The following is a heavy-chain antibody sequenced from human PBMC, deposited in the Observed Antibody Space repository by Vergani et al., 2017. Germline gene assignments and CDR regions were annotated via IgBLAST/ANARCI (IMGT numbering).Heavy chain of an antibody. J-gene: IGHJ5*02. Sequence: QVQLQESGPGLVKSSETLSLTCSVSFDSIRNLYCNWIRQPPGTGLEWIGSIHYSENTNYNPSLKTRVTISVDTSKNQFSLTLTSVTAADTAVYYCASDTHSGQSADRWGQGILVTVTS. CDR2: IHYSENT. V-gene: IGHV4-59*11. CDR3: ASDTHSGQSADR. D-gene: IGHD5-12*01. CDR1: FDSIRNLY.